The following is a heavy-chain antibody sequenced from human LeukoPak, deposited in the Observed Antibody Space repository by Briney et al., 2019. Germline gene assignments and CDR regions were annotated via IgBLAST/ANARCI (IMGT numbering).Heavy chain of an antibody. J-gene: IGHJ1*01. CDR2: ISSSGTTI. Sequence: PGGSLRLSCAGSGFTFSSYSMNWVRQAPGKGLEWVSYISSSGTTIYYADSVKGRFTISRDNAENSLYLQMNSLRDEDTAVYYCARGSEYYYYDASGYYPGYFHHWGQGTLVTVSS. CDR3: ARGSEYYYYDASGYYPGYFHH. D-gene: IGHD3-22*01. CDR1: GFTFSSYS. V-gene: IGHV3-48*02.